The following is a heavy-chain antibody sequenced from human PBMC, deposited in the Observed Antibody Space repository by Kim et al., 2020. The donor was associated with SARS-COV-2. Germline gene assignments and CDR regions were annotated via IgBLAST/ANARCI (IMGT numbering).Heavy chain of an antibody. J-gene: IGHJ4*02. Sequence: GGSLRLSCAASGFTFSSYAMNWVRQAPGKGLEWVSAISGSGGSTYYADSVKGRFTISRDNSKNTLYLQMNSLRAEDTAVYYCAKVGAIAVAGFDYCGQGTLVTVSS. CDR2: ISGSGGST. CDR1: GFTFSSYA. CDR3: AKVGAIAVAGFDY. D-gene: IGHD6-19*01. V-gene: IGHV3-23*01.